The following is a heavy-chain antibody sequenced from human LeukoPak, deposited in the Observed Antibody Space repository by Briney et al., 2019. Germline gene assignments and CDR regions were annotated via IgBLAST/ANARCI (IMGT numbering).Heavy chain of an antibody. CDR1: GYTFTNYA. CDR3: ARGLWSAHRREYYFDS. J-gene: IGHJ4*02. D-gene: IGHD3-3*01. CDR2: INAGNGDT. Sequence: ASVKVSCKASGYTFTNYAVNWLRQAPGQRLEWMGWINAGNGDTKFSQKYQARVTITRNASASTAYMELSSLTSEDTAVYFCARGLWSAHRREYYFDSWGQGTLVTVSS. V-gene: IGHV1-3*01.